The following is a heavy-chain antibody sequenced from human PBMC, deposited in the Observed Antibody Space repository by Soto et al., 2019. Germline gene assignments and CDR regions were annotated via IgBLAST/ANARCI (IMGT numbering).Heavy chain of an antibody. V-gene: IGHV2-26*01. CDR3: ARIMRDVVGEPDAIYYLDP. D-gene: IGHD2-2*02. CDR2: IFSDDEY. J-gene: IGHJ5*02. CDR1: GFSLSNPEMG. Sequence: SGPTLVNPTEALTLTCTVSGFSLSNPEMGVSWIRQPPGKAPEWLAHIFSDDEYSYSTSLKSRLIISKDTSKSQVVLTMTNMDPVDSATFYCARIMRDVVGEPDAIYYLDPWGQGTKLTVYS.